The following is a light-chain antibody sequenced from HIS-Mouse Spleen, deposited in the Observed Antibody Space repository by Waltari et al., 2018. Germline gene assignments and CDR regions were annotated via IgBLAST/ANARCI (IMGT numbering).Light chain of an antibody. J-gene: IGKJ2*02. CDR1: QSVSSN. CDR2: GAS. CDR3: QQYNNWPPWT. Sequence: EIVMTHSPAPLSVSPGERATLPCRASQSVSSNFTWYQQKPGQAPRLLIYGASTRATGIPARCSGSGSGTEFTLTISSLQSEDFAVYYCQQYNNWPPWTFGQGTKLEIK. V-gene: IGKV3-15*01.